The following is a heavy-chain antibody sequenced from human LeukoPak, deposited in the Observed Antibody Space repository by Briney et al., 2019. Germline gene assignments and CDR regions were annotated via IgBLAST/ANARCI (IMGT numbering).Heavy chain of an antibody. CDR1: GYTFTSYY. CDR2: INPSGGST. Sequence: ASVKVSCKASGYTFTSYYMHWVRQAPGQGLEWMGIINPSGGSTSYAQKFQGRVTMTRDMSTSTVYMELSSMRSEDTAVYYCARDVRRGYSYGWWDYWGQGTLVTVSS. V-gene: IGHV1-46*01. CDR3: ARDVRRGYSYGWWDY. D-gene: IGHD5-18*01. J-gene: IGHJ4*02.